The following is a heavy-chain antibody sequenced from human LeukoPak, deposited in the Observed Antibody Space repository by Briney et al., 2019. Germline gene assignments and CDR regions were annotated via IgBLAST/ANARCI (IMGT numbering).Heavy chain of an antibody. J-gene: IGHJ4*02. V-gene: IGHV5-51*01. D-gene: IGHD3-22*01. CDR1: GYSFTSYW. CDR2: IYPGDSDT. Sequence: GEALQISCKGSGYSFTSYWIGWGRRMPGKGREWMGIIYPGDSDTRYSPSFQGQVTISADKSISTAYLQWSSLKASDTAMYYCARSKGTGNYYDSSGYYPPPFDYWGQGTLVTVSS. CDR3: ARSKGTGNYYDSSGYYPPPFDY.